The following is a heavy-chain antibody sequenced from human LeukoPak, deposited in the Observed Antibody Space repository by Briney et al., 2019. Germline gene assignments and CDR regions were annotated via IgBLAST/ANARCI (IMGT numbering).Heavy chain of an antibody. V-gene: IGHV3-11*01. CDR1: GFTFSDYY. D-gene: IGHD6-13*01. CDR3: ARSSSWYTNWFDP. CDR2: ISSSGSTI. J-gene: IGHJ5*02. Sequence: PGGSLRLSCAASGFTFSDYYMSWIRQAPGKGLEWVAYISSSGSTIYYADSVKGRFTISRDNAKNSLYLQMNSLGAEDTAVYYCARSSSWYTNWFDPWGQGTLVTVSS.